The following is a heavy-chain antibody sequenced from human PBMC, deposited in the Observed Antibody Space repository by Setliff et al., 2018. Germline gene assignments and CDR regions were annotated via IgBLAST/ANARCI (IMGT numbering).Heavy chain of an antibody. D-gene: IGHD3-22*01. J-gene: IGHJ3*01. CDR2: INWDGRST. CDR1: GFAFNRHG. Sequence: PGGSLRLSCAASGFAFNRHGMNWVRQVPGKGLEWVSTINWDGRSTGYTDSVKGRFTISRDNAKNTLYLQMNSLRVEDTALYYCARVLGSRDFYYGAFDLWGQGTLVTVSS. V-gene: IGHV3-20*04. CDR3: ARVLGSRDFYYGAFDL.